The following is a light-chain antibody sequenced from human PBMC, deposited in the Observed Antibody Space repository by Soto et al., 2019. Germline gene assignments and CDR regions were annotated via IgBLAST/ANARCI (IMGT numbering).Light chain of an antibody. J-gene: IGKJ1*01. V-gene: IGKV4-1*01. Sequence: DIVVTQSPDSLAVSLGERATINCKSSQNALYSTNNKNFVAWYQQRPGQPPKLLIYWASTRQSGVPDRFSGSGSGTDFTLTITSLQPEDVAIYFCQYYNSTPTFGQGTKVEIK. CDR2: WAS. CDR3: QYYNSTPT. CDR1: QNALYSTNNKNF.